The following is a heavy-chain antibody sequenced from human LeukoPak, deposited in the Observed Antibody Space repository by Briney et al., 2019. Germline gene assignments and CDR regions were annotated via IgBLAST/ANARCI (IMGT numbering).Heavy chain of an antibody. Sequence: GGSLRLSCAASGFTFSDYYMSWIRQAPGKGLEWVSYIGSSSSYTNYADSVKGRFTISRDNAKNSLYLQMNSLRAEDTAVYYCARALAVAGPFDYWGQGTLVTVSS. CDR2: IGSSSSYT. CDR1: GFTFSDYY. V-gene: IGHV3-11*06. D-gene: IGHD6-19*01. CDR3: ARALAVAGPFDY. J-gene: IGHJ4*02.